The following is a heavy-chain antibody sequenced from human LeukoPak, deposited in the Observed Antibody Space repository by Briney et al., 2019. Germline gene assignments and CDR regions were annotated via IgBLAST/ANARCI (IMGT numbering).Heavy chain of an antibody. D-gene: IGHD6-6*01. Sequence: PSETLSLTCTVSGGSISSHYWSWIRQPPGKGLEWIGYIYYSGSTNYNPSLKSRVTISVDTSKNQFSLKLSSVTAADTAVYYCARDSSIAVWGQGTLVTVSS. V-gene: IGHV4-59*11. CDR2: IYYSGST. J-gene: IGHJ4*02. CDR1: GGSISSHY. CDR3: ARDSSIAV.